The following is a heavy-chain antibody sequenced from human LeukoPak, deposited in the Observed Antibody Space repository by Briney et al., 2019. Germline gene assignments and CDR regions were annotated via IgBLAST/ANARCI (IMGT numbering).Heavy chain of an antibody. CDR1: GFTFSSYS. Sequence: GGSLRLSCAASGFTFSSYSMNWVRQAPGKGLEWVSSISSSSSSYIYYADSVKGRFTISRDNAKNSLYLQMNSLRAEDTAVYYCARGYYYDSSGYLDWGQGTLVTVSS. J-gene: IGHJ4*02. CDR3: ARGYYYDSSGYLD. V-gene: IGHV3-21*01. D-gene: IGHD3-22*01. CDR2: ISSSSSSYI.